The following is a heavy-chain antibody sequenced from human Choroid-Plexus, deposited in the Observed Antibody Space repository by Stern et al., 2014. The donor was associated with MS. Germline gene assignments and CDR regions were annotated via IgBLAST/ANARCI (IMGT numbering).Heavy chain of an antibody. V-gene: IGHV3-30*18. J-gene: IGHJ5*02. D-gene: IGHD2-8*01. CDR2: VSYDGSNK. Sequence: MQLVESGGGVVQPGRPLRLSCVASGFTLGSCAMHWVRQAPGKGLEWVAGVSYDGSNKYYADSVKGRVTISRDNSQNTLYMQMSSLRPEDTAVYYCAKDRQFLTYFFAHWGQGSLVTVSS. CDR3: AKDRQFLTYFFAH. CDR1: GFTLGSCA.